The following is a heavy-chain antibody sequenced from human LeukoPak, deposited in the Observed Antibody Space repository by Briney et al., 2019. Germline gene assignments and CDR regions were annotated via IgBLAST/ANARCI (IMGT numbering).Heavy chain of an antibody. V-gene: IGHV3-33*01. Sequence: GRSLRLSCAAFGFTFSSYGMHWVRQAPGKGLEWVAVIWYDGSNKYYADSVKGRFTISRDNSKNTLYLQMNSLRAEDTAVYYCARERIAAAGIFDYWGQGTLVTVSS. CDR2: IWYDGSNK. J-gene: IGHJ4*02. CDR3: ARERIAAAGIFDY. CDR1: GFTFSSYG. D-gene: IGHD6-13*01.